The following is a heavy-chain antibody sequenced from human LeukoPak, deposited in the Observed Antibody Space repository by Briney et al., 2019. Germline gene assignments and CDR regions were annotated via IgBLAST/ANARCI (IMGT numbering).Heavy chain of an antibody. V-gene: IGHV3-30*04. Sequence: PGGSLRLSCTASGFTFGDYAMSWVRQAPGKGLEWVAVISYDGSNKYYADSVKGRFTISRDNSKNTLYLQMNSLRAEDTAVYYCARDRIVVVVAAIGGFDYWGQGTLVTVSS. CDR3: ARDRIVVVVAAIGGFDY. CDR1: GFTFGDYA. J-gene: IGHJ4*02. CDR2: ISYDGSNK. D-gene: IGHD2-15*01.